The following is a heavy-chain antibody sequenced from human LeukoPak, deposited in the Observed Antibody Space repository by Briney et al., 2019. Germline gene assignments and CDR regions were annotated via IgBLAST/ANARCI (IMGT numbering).Heavy chain of an antibody. D-gene: IGHD5-24*01. CDR1: GFTFSSYG. CDR3: ARRWLQLDYFDY. Sequence: GGSLRLSCAASGFTFSSYGMHWVRQAPGKGLEWVAFIRYDGSNKYYADSVKGRFTNSRDNSKNTLYLQMNSLRAEDTAVYYCARRWLQLDYFDYWGQGTLVTVSS. CDR2: IRYDGSNK. V-gene: IGHV3-30*02. J-gene: IGHJ4*02.